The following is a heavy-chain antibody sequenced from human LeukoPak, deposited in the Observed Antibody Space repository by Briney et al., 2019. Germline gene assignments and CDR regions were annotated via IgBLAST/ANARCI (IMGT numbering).Heavy chain of an antibody. V-gene: IGHV3-30*04. CDR2: ISYDGSNK. CDR1: GFTFSSYA. J-gene: IGHJ4*02. Sequence: GGSLRLSCAASGFTFSSYAMDWVRQAPGKGLEWVAVISYDGSNKYYADCVKGRFTISRDNSKNTLYLQMNSLRAEDTAVYYCARDGDGEDFDYWGQGTLVTVSS. CDR3: ARDGDGEDFDY. D-gene: IGHD3-10*01.